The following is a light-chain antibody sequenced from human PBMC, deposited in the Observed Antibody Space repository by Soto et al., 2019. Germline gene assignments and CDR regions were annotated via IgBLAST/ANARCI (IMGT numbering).Light chain of an antibody. CDR3: CSYAGSYTHVV. J-gene: IGLJ2*01. CDR1: SSDVGGYNY. V-gene: IGLV2-11*01. CDR2: DVS. Sequence: QSALTQPRSVSGSPGQSVTISCTGTSSDVGGYNYVSWYQQHPRKAPKLMIYDVSKRPSGVPDRFSGSKSGNTASLTISGLQAEDEADYYCCSYAGSYTHVVFGGGTKLTVL.